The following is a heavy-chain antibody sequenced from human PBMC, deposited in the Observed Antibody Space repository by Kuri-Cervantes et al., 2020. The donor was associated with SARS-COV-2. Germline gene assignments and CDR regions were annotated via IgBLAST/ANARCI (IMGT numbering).Heavy chain of an antibody. J-gene: IGHJ4*02. CDR3: ASINRGARQEAGDY. V-gene: IGHV3-21*01. CDR1: GFTFSSYS. D-gene: IGHD1-14*01. CDR2: ISSSSGYI. Sequence: LSLTCAASGFTFSSYSMNWVRQAPGKGLEWVSSISSSSGYIYYADSVKGRFTISRDNAKNSLYLQMNSLRAEDTAVYYCASINRGARQEAGDYWGQGTLVTVSS.